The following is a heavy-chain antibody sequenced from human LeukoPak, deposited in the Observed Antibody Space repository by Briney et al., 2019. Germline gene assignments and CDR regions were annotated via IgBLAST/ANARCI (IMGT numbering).Heavy chain of an antibody. CDR1: GGSFSDYY. CDR3: ARDCNYGDYGWFDP. Sequence: SETLSLTCAVFGGSFSDYYWNWIRQPPGKGLEWIGEINHSGSTNYNPSLKSRVTISIDTSKNQFSLKLSSVTAADTAVYYCARDCNYGDYGWFDPWGQGTLVTVSS. J-gene: IGHJ5*02. CDR2: INHSGST. D-gene: IGHD4-17*01. V-gene: IGHV4-34*01.